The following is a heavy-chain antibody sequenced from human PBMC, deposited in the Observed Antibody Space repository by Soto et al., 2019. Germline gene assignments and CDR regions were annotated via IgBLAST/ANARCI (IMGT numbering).Heavy chain of an antibody. CDR1: GFSLDSPGVA. CDR2: IFWDDDK. V-gene: IGHV2-5*02. Sequence: ITLKESGPSLVKPTQTLTLTCTFSGFSLDSPGVAVGWIRQPPGESLEWLAVIFWDDDKRYRPSVKSRLTITKDTSKNQVVLTMSDMDPVDTATYYCSYRRGVAVSGFEEWGQGTLVTVPS. D-gene: IGHD6-19*01. J-gene: IGHJ4*02. CDR3: SYRRGVAVSGFEE.